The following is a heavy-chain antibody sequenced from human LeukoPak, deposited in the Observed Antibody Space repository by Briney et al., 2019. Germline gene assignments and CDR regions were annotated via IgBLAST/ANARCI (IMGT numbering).Heavy chain of an antibody. CDR1: GFTFSSYA. J-gene: IGHJ4*02. D-gene: IGHD1-26*01. Sequence: GGSLRLSCAASGFTFSSYAMSWVRQAPGKGLEAPGKGLEWVSTISASEHATYYPDSVRGRFTISRDNSKSTLHLQMDSLRAEDSALYYCAKWPEGATPKFHHWGQGTLVTVSS. V-gene: IGHV3-23*01. CDR2: ISASEHAT. CDR3: AKWPEGATPKFHH.